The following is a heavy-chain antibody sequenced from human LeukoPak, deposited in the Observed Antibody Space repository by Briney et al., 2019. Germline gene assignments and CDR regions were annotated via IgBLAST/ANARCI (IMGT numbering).Heavy chain of an antibody. V-gene: IGHV4-59*01. Sequence: SETLSLTCTVSGGSISSYYWSWIRQPPGKGLEWIGYIYYSGSTNYNPSLKSRVTISVDTSKNQLSLKLSSVTAADTAVYYCARELGNSHAFDIWGQGTMVTVSS. J-gene: IGHJ3*02. CDR3: ARELGNSHAFDI. D-gene: IGHD1-7*01. CDR2: IYYSGST. CDR1: GGSISSYY.